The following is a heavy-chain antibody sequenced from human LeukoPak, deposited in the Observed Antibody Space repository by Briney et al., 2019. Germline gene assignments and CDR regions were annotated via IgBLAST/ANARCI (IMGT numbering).Heavy chain of an antibody. V-gene: IGHV1-8*01. CDR1: GYTFTSYD. J-gene: IGHJ4*02. CDR2: MNPNSGNT. Sequence: GASVKVSCKASGYTFTSYDINWVRQATGQGLEWMGWMNPNSGNTGYAQKFQGRVTMTRNTSISTACMELSSLRSEDTAVYYCARGLYGGNSEFVDYWGQGTLVTVSS. D-gene: IGHD4-23*01. CDR3: ARGLYGGNSEFVDY.